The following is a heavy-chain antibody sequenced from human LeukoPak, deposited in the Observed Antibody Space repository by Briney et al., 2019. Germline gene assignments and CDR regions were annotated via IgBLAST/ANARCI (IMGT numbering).Heavy chain of an antibody. D-gene: IGHD3-22*01. CDR1: GGSISSYY. J-gene: IGHJ4*02. CDR3: ARYDSSGLGY. CDR2: IYYSGST. V-gene: IGHV4-59*01. Sequence: PSETLSLTCRVSGGSISSYYWSWIRQPPGKGLEWIGYIYYSGSTNYNPSLKSRVTISVDKSKNQFSLKLSSVTAADTAVYYCARYDSSGLGYWGQGTLVTVSS.